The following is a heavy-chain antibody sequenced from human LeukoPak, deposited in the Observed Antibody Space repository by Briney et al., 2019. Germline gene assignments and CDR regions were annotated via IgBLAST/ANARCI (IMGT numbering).Heavy chain of an antibody. D-gene: IGHD6-13*01. CDR1: GFTFSDYY. CDR2: ISSSGSTI. V-gene: IGHV3-11*01. Sequence: PGGSLRLSCAASGFTFSDYYMSWIRQAPGKGLEWVSYISSSGSTIYYADSVKGRFTISRDNAKNSLYLRMNSLRAEDTAVYYCARDKASSSSWGHYYYYYMDVWGKGTTVTVSS. J-gene: IGHJ6*03. CDR3: ARDKASSSSWGHYYYYYMDV.